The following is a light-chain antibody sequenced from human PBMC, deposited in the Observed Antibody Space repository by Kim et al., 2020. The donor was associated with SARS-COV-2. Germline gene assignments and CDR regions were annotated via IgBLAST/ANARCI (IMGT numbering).Light chain of an antibody. Sequence: ELTQPPSASGTPGQRVTVSCSGSSSNIGSNTVNWYQQVPGTAPKLLIYSDNQRPSGVPDRVSGSKSGTSASLAIGGLQSEDEAHYYCASWDDSLKGWVFGGGTQLTVL. J-gene: IGLJ3*02. CDR1: SSNIGSNT. CDR3: ASWDDSLKGWV. CDR2: SDN. V-gene: IGLV1-44*01.